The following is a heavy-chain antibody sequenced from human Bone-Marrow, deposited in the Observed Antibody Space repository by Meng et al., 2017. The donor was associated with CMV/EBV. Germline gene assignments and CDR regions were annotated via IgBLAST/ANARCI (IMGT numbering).Heavy chain of an antibody. V-gene: IGHV4-34*01. CDR1: GGSFSGYY. J-gene: IGHJ4*02. CDR3: ARRSYYDFWSGSPFDY. CDR2: INHSGST. Sequence: SETLSLTCAVDGGSFSGYYWSWIRQLPGKGLEWIGEINHSGSTNYNPSLKSRVTISVDTSKKRFSLELSSVTAADTAVYYCARRSYYDFWSGSPFDYWGQGTLVTVSS. D-gene: IGHD3-3*01.